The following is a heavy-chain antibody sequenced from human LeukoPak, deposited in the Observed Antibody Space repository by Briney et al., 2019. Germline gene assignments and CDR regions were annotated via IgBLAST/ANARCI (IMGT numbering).Heavy chain of an antibody. CDR3: ARATTYGDYIDY. Sequence: SETLSLTCTVSGGSIRSYYWSWIRQPPGKGLEWIGYIDYTGNTNSNPSLKSRVNISVDTSKNQFSLKLSSVTAADTAVYYCARATTYGDYIDYWGQGSLVTVSS. CDR2: IDYTGNT. J-gene: IGHJ4*02. V-gene: IGHV4-59*08. CDR1: GGSIRSYY. D-gene: IGHD4-17*01.